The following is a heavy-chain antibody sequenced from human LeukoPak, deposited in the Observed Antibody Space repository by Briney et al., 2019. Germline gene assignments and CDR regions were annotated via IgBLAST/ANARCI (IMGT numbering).Heavy chain of an antibody. CDR3: ARGPHDYVWGSYRYGSFDY. Sequence: PSETLSLTCAVYGGSFSGYYWSWIRQPPGKGLEWIGEINHSGSTNYNPSLKSRVTISVDTSKNQFSLKLSSVTVADTAVYYCARGPHDYVWGSYRYGSFDYWGQGTLVTVSS. CDR2: INHSGST. D-gene: IGHD3-16*02. CDR1: GGSFSGYY. J-gene: IGHJ4*02. V-gene: IGHV4-34*01.